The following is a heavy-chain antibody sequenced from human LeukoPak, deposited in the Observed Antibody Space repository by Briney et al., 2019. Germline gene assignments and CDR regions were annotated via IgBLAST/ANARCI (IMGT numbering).Heavy chain of an antibody. V-gene: IGHV1-8*01. J-gene: IGHJ3*02. CDR1: GYTFTSYD. Sequence: ASVKVSCKASGYTFTSYDINWVRQATGQGLEWMGWMNPNSGNTGYARKFQGRVTMTRNTSISTAYMELSSLRSEDTAVYYCARSTFNYGAFDIWGQGTMVTVSS. CDR3: ARSTFNYGAFDI. D-gene: IGHD4-11*01. CDR2: MNPNSGNT.